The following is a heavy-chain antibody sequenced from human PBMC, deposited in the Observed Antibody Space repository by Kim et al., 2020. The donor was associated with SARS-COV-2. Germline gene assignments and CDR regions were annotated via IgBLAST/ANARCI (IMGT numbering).Heavy chain of an antibody. Sequence: ATHYADSVKGRFTIARDDAKNSLYLQMDSLSADDTAVYYCATDLAYAFDYWGQGALVTVSS. CDR3: ATDLAYAFDY. CDR2: AT. V-gene: IGHV3-48*03. J-gene: IGHJ4*02. D-gene: IGHD3-16*01.